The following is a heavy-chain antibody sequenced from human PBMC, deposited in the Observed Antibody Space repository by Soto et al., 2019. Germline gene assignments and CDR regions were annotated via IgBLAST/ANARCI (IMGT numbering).Heavy chain of an antibody. D-gene: IGHD4-17*01. CDR1: GGSLSSYY. J-gene: IGHJ4*02. V-gene: IGHV4-59*01. CDR3: ARVMTTATTPDF. CDR2: IYYSGST. Sequence: SETLSLTCTVSGGSLSSYYWSWIRQPPGKGLEWIGYIYYSGSTNYNPSLKSRVTISVDTSKNQFSLKLSSVTAADTAVYYCARVMTTATTPDFWGQGTLVTVSS.